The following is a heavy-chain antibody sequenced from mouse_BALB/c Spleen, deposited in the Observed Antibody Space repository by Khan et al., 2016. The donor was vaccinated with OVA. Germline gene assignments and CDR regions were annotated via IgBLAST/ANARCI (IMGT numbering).Heavy chain of an antibody. CDR3: TRDGNYAHWYFDV. V-gene: IGHV5-6-4*01. D-gene: IGHD2-1*01. J-gene: IGHJ1*01. Sequence: EVELVESGGGLVKPGGSLKLFCAASGFTFSTYTLSWVRQTPEKRLEWVATISSGATYTYYPDSVKGRFTISRDNAKTTLYLQMSSLKSEDTAMYYGTRDGNYAHWYFDVWGAGTTVTVAS. CDR1: GFTFSTYT. CDR2: ISSGATYT.